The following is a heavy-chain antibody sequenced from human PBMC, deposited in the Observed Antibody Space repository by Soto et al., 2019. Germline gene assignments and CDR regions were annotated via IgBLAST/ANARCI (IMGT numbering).Heavy chain of an antibody. CDR1: GYSFTSYW. J-gene: IGHJ6*02. V-gene: IGHV5-10-1*01. CDR3: ARLPVTTTANYYYYYGMDV. Sequence: PGESLKISCKGSGYSFTSYWISWVRQMRGKGLEWMGRIDPSDSYTNYSPSFQGHVTISADKSISTAYLQWSSLKASDTAMYYCARLPVTTTANYYYYYGMDVWGQGTTVTVSS. CDR2: IDPSDSYT. D-gene: IGHD4-4*01.